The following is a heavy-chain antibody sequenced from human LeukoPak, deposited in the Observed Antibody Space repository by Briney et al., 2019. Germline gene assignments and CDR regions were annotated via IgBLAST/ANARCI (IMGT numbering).Heavy chain of an antibody. CDR2: ISGSGGGT. CDR3: ARGKWNYPFDY. D-gene: IGHD1-7*01. CDR1: GFTFSTYA. Sequence: PGGSLRLSCAASGFTFSTYAISWVRQAPGKGLEWVSVISGSGGGTNYADSVKGRFTISRDNSKNTLYLQMNSLRAEDTALYYCARGKWNYPFDYWGQGTLVTVSS. J-gene: IGHJ4*02. V-gene: IGHV3-23*01.